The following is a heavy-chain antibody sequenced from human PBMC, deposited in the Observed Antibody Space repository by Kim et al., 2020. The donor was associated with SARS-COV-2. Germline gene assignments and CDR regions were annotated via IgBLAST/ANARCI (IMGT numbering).Heavy chain of an antibody. CDR3: ARAVAAAGSGTPPRPRD. V-gene: IGHV3-21*01. CDR2: ISSSSSYI. D-gene: IGHD6-13*01. J-gene: IGHJ4*02. CDR1: GFTFSSYS. Sequence: GGSLRLSCAASGFTFSSYSMNWVRQAPGKGLEWVSSISSSSSYIYYADSVKGRFTISRDNAKNSLYLQMNSLRAEDTAVYYCARAVAAAGSGTPPRPRDWGQGTLVTVSS.